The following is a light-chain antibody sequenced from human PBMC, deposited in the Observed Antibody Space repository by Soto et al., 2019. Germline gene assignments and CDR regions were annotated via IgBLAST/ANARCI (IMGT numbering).Light chain of an antibody. CDR2: DAS. V-gene: IGKV3-11*01. CDR1: QSVGKY. J-gene: IGKJ1*01. Sequence: EIVLTQSPGTLSLSTGERATLSCRASQSVGKYLVWYQQKPGQAPRLLIYDASNRATGIPARFSGSGSGTDFTLTISSLEPEDVAVYYCQQRGNRPPWTFGQGSKVDI. CDR3: QQRGNRPPWT.